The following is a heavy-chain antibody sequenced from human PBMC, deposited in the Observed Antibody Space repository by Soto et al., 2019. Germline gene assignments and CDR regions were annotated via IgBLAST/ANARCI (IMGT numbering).Heavy chain of an antibody. J-gene: IGHJ4*02. CDR1: GGSISSSNW. Sequence: SETRSLTCAVSGGSISSSNWWSWVRQPPGKGLEWIGEIYHSGSTNYNPSLKSRVTISVDKSKNQFSLKLSSVTAADTAVYYCARAVAGTSYYFDYWGQGTLVTVSS. CDR2: IYHSGST. CDR3: ARAVAGTSYYFDY. D-gene: IGHD6-19*01. V-gene: IGHV4-4*02.